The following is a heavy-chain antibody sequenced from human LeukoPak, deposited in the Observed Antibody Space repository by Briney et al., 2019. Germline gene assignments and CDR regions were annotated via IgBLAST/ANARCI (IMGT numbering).Heavy chain of an antibody. CDR1: GGSISSGGYY. D-gene: IGHD2-15*01. J-gene: IGHJ4*02. CDR2: IYYSGST. Sequence: PSQTLSLTCTVSGGSISSGGYYWSWIRQHPGKGLEWIGYIYYSGSTYYNPSLKSRVTISVDTSKNQFSLKLSSVTAADTAVYYCARLQAVARYFDYWGQGTLVTVSS. V-gene: IGHV4-31*03. CDR3: ARLQAVARYFDY.